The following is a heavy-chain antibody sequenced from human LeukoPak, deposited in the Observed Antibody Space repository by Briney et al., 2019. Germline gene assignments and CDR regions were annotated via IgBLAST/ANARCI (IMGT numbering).Heavy chain of an antibody. D-gene: IGHD3/OR15-3a*01. CDR1: GGSISSYY. Sequence: SETLSLTCTVSGGSISSYYWSWIRQPPGKGLEWIGYIYYSGSTNYNPSLKSRVTISVDTSKNQFSLKLSSVTAADTAVYYCARDPFGTGSLDYWGQGTLVTVS. J-gene: IGHJ4*02. CDR3: ARDPFGTGSLDY. CDR2: IYYSGST. V-gene: IGHV4-59*01.